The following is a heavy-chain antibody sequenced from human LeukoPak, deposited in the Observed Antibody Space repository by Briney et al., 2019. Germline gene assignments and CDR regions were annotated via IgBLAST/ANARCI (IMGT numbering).Heavy chain of an antibody. CDR3: AKGQTFGGVIVIPAFDY. V-gene: IGHV3-23*01. CDR2: ISGSGGST. CDR1: GFTFSSYA. Sequence: PGGSLRLSCAASGFTFSSYAMSWVRQAPGKGLEWVSAISGSGGSTYYADSVEGRFTISRDNSKNTLYLQMNSLRAEDTAVYYCAKGQTFGGVIVIPAFDYWGQGTLVTVSS. J-gene: IGHJ4*02. D-gene: IGHD3-16*02.